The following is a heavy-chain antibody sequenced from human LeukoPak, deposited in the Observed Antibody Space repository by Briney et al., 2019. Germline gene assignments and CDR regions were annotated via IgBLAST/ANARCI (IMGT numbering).Heavy chain of an antibody. CDR2: ISSSRSTI. CDR3: ARDCSSTSCYEPRY. J-gene: IGHJ4*02. CDR1: GFTVSSNY. V-gene: IGHV3-48*02. Sequence: GGSLRLSCAASGFTVSSNYMSWVRQAPGKGLEWVSYISSSRSTIYYADSVKGRFTISRDNAKNSLYLQMNSLRDEDTAVHYCARDCSSTSCYEPRYWGQGTLVTVSS. D-gene: IGHD2-2*01.